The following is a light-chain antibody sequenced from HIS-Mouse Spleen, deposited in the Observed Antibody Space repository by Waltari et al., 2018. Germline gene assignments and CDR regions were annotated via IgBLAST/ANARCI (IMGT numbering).Light chain of an antibody. V-gene: IGLV2-14*01. Sequence: QSALTQPASVSGSPGQSITISCTGTSSNVGGYNYVSWYQQPPGKAPKLMIYEVSNRPSGVSNRFSGSKSGNTASLTISGLQAEDEADYYCSSYTSSSTWVFGGGTKLTVL. CDR2: EVS. J-gene: IGLJ3*02. CDR3: SSYTSSSTWV. CDR1: SSNVGGYNY.